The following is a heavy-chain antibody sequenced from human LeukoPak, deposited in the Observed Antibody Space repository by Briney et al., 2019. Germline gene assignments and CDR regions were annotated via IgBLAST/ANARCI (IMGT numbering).Heavy chain of an antibody. CDR3: AIKYWVIGGHSSGWYYFDY. D-gene: IGHD6-19*01. J-gene: IGHJ4*02. V-gene: IGHV1-3*01. Sequence: ASVKVSCKASGYTFTSYAMHWVRQAPGQRLEWMGWINAGNGNTKYSQKFQGRVTMTEDTSTDTAYMELSSLRSEDTAVYYCAIKYWVIGGHSSGWYYFDYWGQGTLVTVSS. CDR1: GYTFTSYA. CDR2: INAGNGNT.